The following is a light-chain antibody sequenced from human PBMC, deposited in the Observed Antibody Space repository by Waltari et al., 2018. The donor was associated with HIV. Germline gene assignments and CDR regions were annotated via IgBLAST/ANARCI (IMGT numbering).Light chain of an antibody. Sequence: QSLLTQPPSASGTPGQRVSISCSGSSSNIGNNAVSWYQQFPGTAPKLLMYSNNQRPSAVPDRVSGSKSGTSASLAISGLQSDDEADYYCATLDDSLKGPVFGGGTKLTVL. V-gene: IGLV1-44*01. CDR2: SNN. J-gene: IGLJ2*01. CDR1: SSNIGNNA. CDR3: ATLDDSLKGPV.